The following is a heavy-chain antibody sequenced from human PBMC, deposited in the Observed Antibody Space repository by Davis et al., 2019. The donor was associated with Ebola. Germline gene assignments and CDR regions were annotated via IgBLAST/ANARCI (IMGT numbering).Heavy chain of an antibody. J-gene: IGHJ4*02. D-gene: IGHD4-23*01. CDR3: AYGGNSGY. Sequence: MPSETLSLTCTVSGGSISSYYWGWIRQSPGKGLEWIGSIYYTGSTYYNPSLKSRVTISVDTSKNHFSLKLSSVTAADTAVYYCAYGGNSGYWGQGTLVTVSS. CDR1: GGSISSYY. CDR2: IYYTGST. V-gene: IGHV4-39*02.